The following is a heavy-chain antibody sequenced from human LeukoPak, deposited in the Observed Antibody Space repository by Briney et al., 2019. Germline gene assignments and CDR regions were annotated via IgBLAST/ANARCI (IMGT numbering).Heavy chain of an antibody. Sequence: GGSLRLSCAASRFTFSTYAMSWVRQAPGKGLEWVSAISDSGGSTYYADSVRGRFTVSRDNSKNTLYLQVNSLRAEDTAVYYCAKDRYNDYEGGWFDPWGQGTLVTVSS. CDR1: RFTFSTYA. V-gene: IGHV3-23*01. D-gene: IGHD5-12*01. J-gene: IGHJ5*02. CDR3: AKDRYNDYEGGWFDP. CDR2: ISDSGGST.